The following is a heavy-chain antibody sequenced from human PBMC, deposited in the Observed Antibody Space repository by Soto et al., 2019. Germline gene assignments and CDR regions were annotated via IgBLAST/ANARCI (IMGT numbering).Heavy chain of an antibody. V-gene: IGHV3-23*01. CDR1: GFTFSSYA. D-gene: IGHD2-15*01. J-gene: IGHJ4*02. Sequence: EVQLLESGGGLVQPGGSLRLSCAASGFTFSSYAMSWVRQAPGKGLEWVSAISGSGGITYYADSVKGRFTISRDNSKNPLYLQMNSLRAEDTAVYYCAKGAHIVVVVAATRRFDYWGQGTLVTVSS. CDR3: AKGAHIVVVVAATRRFDY. CDR2: ISGSGGIT.